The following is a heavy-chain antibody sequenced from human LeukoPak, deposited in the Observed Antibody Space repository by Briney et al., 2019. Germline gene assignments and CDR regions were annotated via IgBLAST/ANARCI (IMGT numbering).Heavy chain of an antibody. CDR2: ISSDGSNK. V-gene: IGHV3-30-3*01. CDR3: ARGPDLYDRDRYFDY. Sequence: GRSLRLLCAASGFTLSTYAMHWVRQAPSKGLEWVTTISSDGSNKYYADSVEARFTISRENSQNMLYLQMNSLRGEDRAVYYCARGPDLYDRDRYFDYWGQGTMVTVPS. D-gene: IGHD3-22*01. CDR1: GFTLSTYA. J-gene: IGHJ4*02.